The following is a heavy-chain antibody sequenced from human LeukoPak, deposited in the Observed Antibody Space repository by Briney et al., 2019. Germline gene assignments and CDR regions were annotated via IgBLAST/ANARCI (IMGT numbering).Heavy chain of an antibody. V-gene: IGHV1-2*02. CDR2: INPNSGGT. Sequence: ASVKVSCKASGYIFTDYYMHWVRQAPGQGLGWMGWINPNSGGTNYAQKFQGRVTMTRDTSISTAYMELSRLRSDDTAVYYCARSKGSSGYYYEFYYYMDVWGKGTTVTISS. D-gene: IGHD3-22*01. CDR1: GYIFTDYY. J-gene: IGHJ6*03. CDR3: ARSKGSSGYYYEFYYYMDV.